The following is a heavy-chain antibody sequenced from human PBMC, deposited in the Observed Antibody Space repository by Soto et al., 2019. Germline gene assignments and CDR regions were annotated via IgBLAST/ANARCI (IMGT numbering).Heavy chain of an antibody. CDR1: GATFTNSV. V-gene: IGHV1-69*06. Sequence: QGQLVQSGAEVKKPGSSVKVSCRASGATFTNSVITWVRKGPGQGLECMGGIIPLLGTVDYAENFQGRVTLTADKVTNTGYLAMRSLRYDATTVYYCARSGLRRPHNPYSFFGLDVWGHGTTVSV. CDR3: ARSGLRRPHNPYSFFGLDV. CDR2: IIPLLGTV. J-gene: IGHJ6*02. D-gene: IGHD6-13*01.